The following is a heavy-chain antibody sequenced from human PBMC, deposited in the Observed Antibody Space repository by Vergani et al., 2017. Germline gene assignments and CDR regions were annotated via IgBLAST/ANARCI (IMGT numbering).Heavy chain of an antibody. D-gene: IGHD2-15*01. J-gene: IGHJ4*02. Sequence: PPGGSLRLSCAASGFTFNRYGMHWVRQAPGKGLEWVASIRSDESRRYYGDSMEGPFTISRDNSKNTLYLQMKSLRPEDTAVYYCAKEGGGYCSGGTCYPEYWGQGTLVIVSS. CDR3: AKEGGGYCSGGTCYPEY. V-gene: IGHV3-30*02. CDR2: IRSDESRR. CDR1: GFTFNRYG.